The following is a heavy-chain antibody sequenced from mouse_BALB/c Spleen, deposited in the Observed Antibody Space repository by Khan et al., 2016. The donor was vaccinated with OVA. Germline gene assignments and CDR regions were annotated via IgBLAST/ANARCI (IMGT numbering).Heavy chain of an antibody. V-gene: IGHV1-4*01. CDR2: INLTIDYT. CDR1: GYTFITYT. J-gene: IGHJ3*01. CDR3: VGEETYHRYDGWCAY. Sequence: VELVESGAELARPGATVKMSCKASGYTFITYTMHWVSQRPGQALEWIGHINLTIDYTNNNKNFKDNATLTVDRSSTTANMQLRSLTSEDSAVYYCVGEETYHRYDGWCAYWGQGTLVTVSA. D-gene: IGHD2-14*01.